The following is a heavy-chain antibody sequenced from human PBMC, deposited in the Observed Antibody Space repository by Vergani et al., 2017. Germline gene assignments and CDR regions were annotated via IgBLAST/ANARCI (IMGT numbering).Heavy chain of an antibody. J-gene: IGHJ3*02. Sequence: QVQLVQSGAEVKKPGASVKVSCKASGYTFTSYYMHWVRQAPGQGLEWMGIINPSGGSTSYAQKFQGRVTMTRDTSTSTVYMELSSLRSEDTAVYYCARTIFGVVISRRRGGAVDIWGQGTMVTVSS. CDR2: INPSGGST. D-gene: IGHD3-3*01. CDR3: ARTIFGVVISRRRGGAVDI. CDR1: GYTFTSYY. V-gene: IGHV1-46*01.